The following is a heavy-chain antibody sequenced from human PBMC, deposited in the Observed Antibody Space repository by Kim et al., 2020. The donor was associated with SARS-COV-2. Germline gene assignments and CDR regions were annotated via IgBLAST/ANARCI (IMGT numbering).Heavy chain of an antibody. J-gene: IGHJ4*02. CDR1: GFTVSTSE. D-gene: IGHD6-13*01. V-gene: IGHV3-48*03. CDR3: ARDPQRGSWYLDS. Sequence: GGSLRLSCAASGFTVSTSEMSWVRQAPGKGLECVSFIKNNGGTIYYADSVKGRFTISRDNAKNSLYLQMNSLRAEDTAVYYCARDPQRGSWYLDSCGQGILITVSP. CDR2: IKNNGGTI.